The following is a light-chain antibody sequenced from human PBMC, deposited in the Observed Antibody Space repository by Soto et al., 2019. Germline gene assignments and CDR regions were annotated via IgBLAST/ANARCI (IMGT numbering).Light chain of an antibody. V-gene: IGKV2-24*01. CDR2: KIS. J-gene: IGKJ2*01. CDR3: MQATQFPGT. Sequence: DIVMTQTPLSSPVTLGQPASISCRSSQSLVHGDGNTYLSWLQQRPGQPPRLLIYKISKRSSGVPDRFSGSGAGTDFTLKISKVEAEDVGVYYCMQATQFPGTFGQGTKVDIK. CDR1: QSLVHGDGNTY.